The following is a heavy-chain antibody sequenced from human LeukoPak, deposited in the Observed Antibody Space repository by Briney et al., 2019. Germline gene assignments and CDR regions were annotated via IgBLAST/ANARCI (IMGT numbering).Heavy chain of an antibody. CDR2: ISSSSSTI. D-gene: IGHD3-10*01. Sequence: PGGSLRLSCAASGFTFSSYSMNWVRQAPGKGLEWVSYISSSSSTIYYADSVKGRFTISRDNAKNSLYLQMNSLRAEDTAVYYWARATEGSGLNTFDYWGQGTLVTVSS. V-gene: IGHV3-48*04. CDR1: GFTFSSYS. J-gene: IGHJ4*02. CDR3: ARATEGSGLNTFDY.